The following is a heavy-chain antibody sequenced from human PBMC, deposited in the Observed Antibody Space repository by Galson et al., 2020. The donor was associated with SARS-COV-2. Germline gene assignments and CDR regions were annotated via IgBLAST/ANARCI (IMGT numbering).Heavy chain of an antibody. CDR3: ARDLHRPSCEYYYGRDV. CDR1: GFTFSSYG. D-gene: IGHD2-2*01. Sequence: GGSLRLSCAASGFTFSSYGMHWVRKVPGKGLEWVAVIWYDGSNKYYADSVKGRSTISRDNSKNTLYLQMNSLGAEDTAENYGARDLHRPSCEYYYGRDVWGKGTTFIVSS. V-gene: IGHV3-33*01. CDR2: IWYDGSNK. J-gene: IGHJ6*04.